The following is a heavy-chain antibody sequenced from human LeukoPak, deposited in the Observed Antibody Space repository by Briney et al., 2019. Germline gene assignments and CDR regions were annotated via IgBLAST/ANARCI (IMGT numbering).Heavy chain of an antibody. CDR1: GDSISTSSSY. Sequence: PSETLSLTCSVSGDSISTSSSYWGWIRQPPGKGLEWIVSIYYSGSTYYHPSLKSRFTISVDTSKNQFSLKLSSVTAADTAVYYCARHPPSTVVTPGFDYWGQGTLVTVSS. D-gene: IGHD4-23*01. CDR2: IYYSGST. CDR3: ARHPPSTVVTPGFDY. J-gene: IGHJ4*02. V-gene: IGHV4-39*01.